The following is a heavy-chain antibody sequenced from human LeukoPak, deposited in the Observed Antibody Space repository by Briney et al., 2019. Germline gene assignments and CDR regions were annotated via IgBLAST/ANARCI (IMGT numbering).Heavy chain of an antibody. Sequence: PGGSLRLSCAASGFTFDDYAMQWVRQAPGKGLEGVSGISWNSGSIGYADSVKGRFTISRDNAKNSLYLQMNSLRAEDTALYYCAKDHDYGDQPGGMDVWGQGTTVTVSS. V-gene: IGHV3-9*01. J-gene: IGHJ6*02. CDR1: GFTFDDYA. D-gene: IGHD4-17*01. CDR3: AKDHDYGDQPGGMDV. CDR2: ISWNSGSI.